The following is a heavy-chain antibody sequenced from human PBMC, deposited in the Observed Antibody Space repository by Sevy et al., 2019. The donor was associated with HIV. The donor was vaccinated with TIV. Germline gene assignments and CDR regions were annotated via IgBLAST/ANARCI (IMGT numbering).Heavy chain of an antibody. J-gene: IGHJ3*02. D-gene: IGHD2-15*01. V-gene: IGHV3-15*01. CDR2: IKSKTDGGTT. CDR1: GFTFSNAW. Sequence: GGSLRLSCAASGFTFSNAWMSWVRQAPGKGLEWVGRIKSKTDGGTTEYAAPVKGRFTISRDDSKNTLYLQMNSLKTEDTAVYYCTTDPARMGYLDAFDIWGQGTMVTVSS. CDR3: TTDPARMGYLDAFDI.